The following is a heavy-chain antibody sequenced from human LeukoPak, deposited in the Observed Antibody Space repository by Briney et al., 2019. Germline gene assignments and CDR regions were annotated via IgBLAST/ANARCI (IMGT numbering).Heavy chain of an antibody. Sequence: GGSLRLSCAASGFTFSSYGIHWVRQAPGKGLEWVAVIWYDGSNEYYADSVKGRFTISRDNAKNSLYLQMNSLRAEDTAVYYCARDSRSYHFDYWGQGTLVTVSS. CDR3: ARDSRSYHFDY. J-gene: IGHJ4*02. D-gene: IGHD1-26*01. CDR2: IWYDGSNE. CDR1: GFTFSSYG. V-gene: IGHV3-33*01.